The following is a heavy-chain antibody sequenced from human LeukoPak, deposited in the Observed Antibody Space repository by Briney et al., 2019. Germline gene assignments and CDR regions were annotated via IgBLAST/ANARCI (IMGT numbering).Heavy chain of an antibody. Sequence: QTGGSLRLSCAASGFTFSSYAMHWVRQAPGKGLEWVAVISYDGSNKYYADSVKGRFTISRDNSKNTLYLQMNSLRAEDTAVYYCASRPVGATFDYWGQGTLVTVSS. CDR2: ISYDGSNK. CDR1: GFTFSSYA. CDR3: ASRPVGATFDY. V-gene: IGHV3-30-3*01. J-gene: IGHJ4*02. D-gene: IGHD1-26*01.